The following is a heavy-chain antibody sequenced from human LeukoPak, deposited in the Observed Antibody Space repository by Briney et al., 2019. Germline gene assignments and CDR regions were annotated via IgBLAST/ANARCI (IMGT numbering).Heavy chain of an antibody. V-gene: IGHV1-2*02. CDR1: GYTFTAYY. D-gene: IGHD1-26*01. J-gene: IGHJ4*02. CDR3: ATGAASYYGD. Sequence: ASVTVSCKASGYTFTAYYMHWVRQAPGQGLEWMGWINPNSGDTNYAQKFQGRVTMARDTSINTVYMQLSRLRSDDTAVYYCATGAASYYGDWGQGTLVTVSS. CDR2: INPNSGDT.